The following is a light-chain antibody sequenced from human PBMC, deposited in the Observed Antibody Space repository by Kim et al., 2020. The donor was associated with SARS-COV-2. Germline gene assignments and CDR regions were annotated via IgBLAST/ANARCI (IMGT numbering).Light chain of an antibody. J-gene: IGKJ4*01. V-gene: IGKV3-11*01. CDR2: DAS. CDR3: QQRSNWLT. Sequence: SLAPGECSALSCRATQSVSSFLAWYQQKPCPAPRLLIYDASNRATGIPARFSGSGSWTDFTLTISSLEPEDFAVYYCQQRSNWLTFGGGTKVDIK. CDR1: QSVSSF.